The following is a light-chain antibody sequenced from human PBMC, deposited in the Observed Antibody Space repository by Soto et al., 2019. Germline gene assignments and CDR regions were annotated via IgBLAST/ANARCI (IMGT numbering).Light chain of an antibody. J-gene: IGKJ2*01. CDR3: HQYYSSPYT. CDR2: WAS. Sequence: DIVMTQPPDSLAVSLGERATINCKSSQSILYSSNNKNYLAWYQQKPGQPPKLLIYWASTRESGVPDRFSGSGSGTDFTLTISSLQAEDVAVYYCHQYYSSPYTFGQGTKVEIK. V-gene: IGKV4-1*01. CDR1: QSILYSSNNKNY.